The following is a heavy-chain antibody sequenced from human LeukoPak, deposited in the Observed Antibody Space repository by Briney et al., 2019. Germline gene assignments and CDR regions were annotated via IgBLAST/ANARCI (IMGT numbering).Heavy chain of an antibody. V-gene: IGHV1-8*01. CDR3: ARGRGWSSGWFPPFDY. CDR1: AYTFTSYD. J-gene: IGHJ4*02. D-gene: IGHD6-19*01. Sequence: ASVKVSCKASAYTFTSYDINWVRQATGQGLEWMGWMHPISGNTGDAQKFQGRVTMTRNTSISTAYMELSSLRSEDTAVYYCARGRGWSSGWFPPFDYWGQGTLVTVSS. CDR2: MHPISGNT.